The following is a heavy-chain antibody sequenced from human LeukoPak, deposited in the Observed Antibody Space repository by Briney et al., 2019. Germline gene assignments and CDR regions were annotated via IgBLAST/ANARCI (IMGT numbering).Heavy chain of an antibody. Sequence: SVKVSCKASGGTFSSYAISWVRQAPGQGLEWMGGIIPIFGTANYAQKFQGRVTITADESTSTAYMELSSLRSEDTAVYYCAREFPAYYYNSSTSAHFDYWGQGTLVTVSS. J-gene: IGHJ4*02. CDR2: IIPIFGTA. D-gene: IGHD3-22*01. CDR1: GGTFSSYA. CDR3: AREFPAYYYNSSTSAHFDY. V-gene: IGHV1-69*13.